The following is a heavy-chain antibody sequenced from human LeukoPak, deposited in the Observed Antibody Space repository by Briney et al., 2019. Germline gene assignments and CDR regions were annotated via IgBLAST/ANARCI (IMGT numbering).Heavy chain of an antibody. CDR3: AKGYYYGSGRWSYMDV. D-gene: IGHD3-10*01. J-gene: IGHJ6*03. V-gene: IGHV3-23*01. CDR2: ISGSGGST. Sequence: GGTLRVSCAASGFTFSNYGMSWVRQAPGKGLEWVSAISGSGGSTYYADSVKGRFTISRDNSKNTLYLQMNSLRAEDTAVYYCAKGYYYGSGRWSYMDVWGKGTTVSISS. CDR1: GFTFSNYG.